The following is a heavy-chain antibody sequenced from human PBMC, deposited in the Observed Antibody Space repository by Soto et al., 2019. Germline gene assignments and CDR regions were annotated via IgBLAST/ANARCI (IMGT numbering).Heavy chain of an antibody. J-gene: IGHJ4*02. V-gene: IGHV5-10-1*03. D-gene: IGHD6-6*01. CDR2: INPSDSYI. CDR3: ARRGSSSSSFYDS. CDR1: GYSFTSSW. Sequence: EVQLVQSGAEVKKPGESLRISCQGSGYSFTSSWISWVRQMPGEGLEWMGRINPSDSYINYSPSFQGRVTISADKSISTAYLQWSSLKASDTAMYYCARRGSSSSSFYDSWGQGTLVPVSS.